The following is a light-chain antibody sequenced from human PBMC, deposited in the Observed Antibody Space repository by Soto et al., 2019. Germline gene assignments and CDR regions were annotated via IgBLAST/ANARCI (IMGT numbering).Light chain of an antibody. CDR2: DAS. CDR1: QSVSSY. Sequence: EIVLTQSPDTLSLSPGERATLSCRASQSVSSYLAWYQQKPGQAPRLLIFDASTRATGIPARFSGSGSGTDFTLTISSLEPEDFAVYYCQHRSIWPVSFGQGTRLEMK. J-gene: IGKJ5*01. CDR3: QHRSIWPVS. V-gene: IGKV3-11*01.